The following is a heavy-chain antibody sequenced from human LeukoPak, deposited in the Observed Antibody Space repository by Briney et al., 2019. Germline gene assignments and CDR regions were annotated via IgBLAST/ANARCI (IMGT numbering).Heavy chain of an antibody. J-gene: IGHJ4*02. V-gene: IGHV3-48*02. CDR1: GFTFSIYS. CDR2: ISSRSSTI. D-gene: IGHD2-8*02. CDR3: ARPTNWWGYFDY. Sequence: GGSLRLSCGASGFTFSIYSMNWVRQAPGKGLGWVSYISSRSSTIYYADSVKGRFTISRDNAKNSLYLQMNSLRDEDTAVYYCARPTNWWGYFDYWGQGTLVTVSS.